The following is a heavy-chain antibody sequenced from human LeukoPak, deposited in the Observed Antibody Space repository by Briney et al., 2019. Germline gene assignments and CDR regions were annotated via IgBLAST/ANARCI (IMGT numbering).Heavy chain of an antibody. J-gene: IGHJ4*02. CDR3: TTDYYDVLTGAPVDY. CDR1: GFPFSNAW. V-gene: IGHV3-15*01. CDR2: IKSKTDGGTI. D-gene: IGHD3-9*01. Sequence: GPLSLSCPASGFPFSNAWMSWVRQAPGKGLEWVGRIKSKTDGGTIDYAAPVKGRFTISRHDSKNTLSLQMNSLKTEDTALYYCTTDYYDVLTGAPVDYWGEGTLVTVSS.